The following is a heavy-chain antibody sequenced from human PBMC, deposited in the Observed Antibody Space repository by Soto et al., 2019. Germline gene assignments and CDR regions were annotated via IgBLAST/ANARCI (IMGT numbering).Heavy chain of an antibody. CDR1: GGSISSGGYS. V-gene: IGHV4-30-2*01. Sequence: QLQLQESGSGLVKPSQTLSLTCAVSGGSISSGGYSWSWIRQPPGKGLEWIGYIYHSGSTYYNPSLKSRVTMSVERSKNQFSLKLSSGTAADTAVYYCASGLVTTLHYWGQGTLVTVSS. CDR3: ASGLVTTLHY. J-gene: IGHJ4*02. D-gene: IGHD4-17*01. CDR2: IYHSGST.